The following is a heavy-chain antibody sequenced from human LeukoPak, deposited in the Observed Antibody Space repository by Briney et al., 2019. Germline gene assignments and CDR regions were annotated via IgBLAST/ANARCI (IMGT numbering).Heavy chain of an antibody. V-gene: IGHV3-74*01. CDR1: GFTFSSYW. D-gene: IGHD3-22*01. Sequence: PGGSLRLSCAASGFTFSSYWMHWVRQAPGKGLVWVSLINTDGSSTTYAGSVKGRFTISRDNAKNTLYLQMNSLRAEDTAVYYCARDTYDSSGYYYGPFDYSGQGTLVTVSS. J-gene: IGHJ4*02. CDR3: ARDTYDSSGYYYGPFDY. CDR2: INTDGSST.